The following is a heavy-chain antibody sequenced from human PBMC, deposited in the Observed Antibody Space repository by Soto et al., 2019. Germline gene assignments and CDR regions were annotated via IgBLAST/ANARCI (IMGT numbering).Heavy chain of an antibody. CDR3: AREIPLSSHVDY. J-gene: IGHJ4*02. D-gene: IGHD2-2*02. CDR2: IIPIFGTT. Sequence: GASVKVSCKASGGTFSSHGVSWVRQAPGQGLEWMGGIIPIFGTTNSAQKFQGRVTITAGESTPTAYMELTSLRSGDTAFYCAREIPLSSHVDYSGQVTPLTVSS. CDR1: GGTFSSHG. V-gene: IGHV1-69*13.